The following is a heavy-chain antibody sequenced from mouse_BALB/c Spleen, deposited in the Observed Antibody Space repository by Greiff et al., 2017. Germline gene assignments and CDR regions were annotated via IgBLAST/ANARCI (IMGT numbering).Heavy chain of an antibody. V-gene: IGHV5-6-3*01. Sequence: EVKLVESGGGLVQPGGSLKLSCAASGFTFSSYGMSWVRQTPDKRLELVATINSNGGSTYYPDSVKGRFTISRDNAKNTLYMQMSSLKSEDTAMYYCARDYYDGLDYWGQGTTLTVSS. D-gene: IGHD1-1*01. J-gene: IGHJ2*01. CDR1: GFTFSSYG. CDR2: INSNGGST. CDR3: ARDYYDGLDY.